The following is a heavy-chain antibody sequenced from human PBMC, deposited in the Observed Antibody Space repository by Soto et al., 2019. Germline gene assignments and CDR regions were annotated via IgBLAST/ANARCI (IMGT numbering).Heavy chain of an antibody. CDR1: GGSFSGYY. J-gene: IGHJ4*02. CDR3: ARVGVTTGFSQDY. D-gene: IGHD4-17*01. Sequence: SETLSLTCAVYGGSFSGYYWSWIRQPPGKGLEWIGEINHSGSTTYNPSLRSRVSISVDTSKNQFSLKLSSVTAADTAVHYCARVGVTTGFSQDYWGQGTLVTVSS. V-gene: IGHV4-34*01. CDR2: INHSGST.